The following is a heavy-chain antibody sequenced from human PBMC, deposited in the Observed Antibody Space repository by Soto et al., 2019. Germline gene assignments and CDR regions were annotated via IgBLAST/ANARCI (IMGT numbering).Heavy chain of an antibody. CDR3: ARSARTIAARAFDY. D-gene: IGHD6-6*01. V-gene: IGHV4-31*03. CDR2: IYYSGST. J-gene: IGHJ4*01. Sequence: SETLSLTCTVSGGSISSGGYYWSWIRQHPGKGLEWIGYIYYSGSTYYNPSLKSRVTISVDTSKNQFSLKLSSVTAADTAVYYCARSARTIAARAFDYWGHGTLFTVSS. CDR1: GGSISSGGYY.